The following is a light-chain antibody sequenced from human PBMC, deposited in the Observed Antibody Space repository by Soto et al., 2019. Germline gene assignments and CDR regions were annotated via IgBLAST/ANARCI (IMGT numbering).Light chain of an antibody. CDR2: AAS. J-gene: IGKJ4*01. V-gene: IGKV1-27*01. CDR1: PAIYNY. CDR3: QKFSVVPT. Sequence: DIQMTQSPSSLSASVGDRVTITCRASPAIYNYLHWYQQKPGKVPTLLISAASTLQSGAPSRFSGSGSGTDFTLPISSLQPGNVATYSCQKFSVVPTFGGGTKGEI.